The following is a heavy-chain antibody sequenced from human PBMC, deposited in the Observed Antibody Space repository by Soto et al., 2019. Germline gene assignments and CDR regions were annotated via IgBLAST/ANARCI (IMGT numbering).Heavy chain of an antibody. J-gene: IGHJ4*02. Sequence: PSVKVSCKTSGYTFNGYYIHWVRQAPGQGLEWMGRINPNSGGTNYAQKFQGWVTMTRDTSISTAYMELSRLNSDDTAVYYCGGDCYALEYWGPGTLVTVSS. CDR3: GGDCYALEY. CDR2: INPNSGGT. V-gene: IGHV1-2*04. CDR1: GYTFNGYY. D-gene: IGHD2-21*02.